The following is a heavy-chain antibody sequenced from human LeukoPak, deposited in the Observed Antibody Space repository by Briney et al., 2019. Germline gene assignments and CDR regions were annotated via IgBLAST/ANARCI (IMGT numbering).Heavy chain of an antibody. V-gene: IGHV1-46*01. CDR1: GDTFSSYY. J-gene: IGHJ6*03. Sequence: VASVKVSCKASGDTFSSYYMHWVRQAPGQGLEWMGIINPSGGSITYAQMFQGRVTMTGDMSTSTVYMELSSLRSEDTAVYYCARDAGYSGSYLGRIRDYYYMDVWGKGTTVTISS. CDR2: INPSGGSI. CDR3: ARDAGYSGSYLGRIRDYYYMDV. D-gene: IGHD1-26*01.